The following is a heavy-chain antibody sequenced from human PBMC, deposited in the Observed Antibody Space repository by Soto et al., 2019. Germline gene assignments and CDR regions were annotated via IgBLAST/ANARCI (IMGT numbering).Heavy chain of an antibody. CDR2: IYPGGDADT. J-gene: IGHJ3*01. Sequence: PVESLKISCQGSGYSFTVYWIGWVRQMPGKGLEWVGIIYPGGDADTRYSPSFQGQVTISADKSINTAYLQWSSLKASDTAMYYCATQLATSQDACDVWGIGKMVIVSS. CDR1: GYSFTVYW. V-gene: IGHV5-51*01. CDR3: ATQLATSQDACDV. D-gene: IGHD2-2*01.